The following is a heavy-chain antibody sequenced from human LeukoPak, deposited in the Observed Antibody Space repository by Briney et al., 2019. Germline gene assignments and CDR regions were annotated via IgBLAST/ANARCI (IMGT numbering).Heavy chain of an antibody. Sequence: ASETLSLTCAVYGGSFSGYYGSWIRQPPGKGLEWIGEVNHSGSTNYNPSLKSRVTISVDTSKNQFSLKLSSVTAADTAVYYCARRFLSNYVYYFDYWGQGTLVTVSA. CDR2: VNHSGST. J-gene: IGHJ4*02. CDR1: GGSFSGYY. CDR3: ARRFLSNYVYYFDY. V-gene: IGHV4-34*01. D-gene: IGHD4-11*01.